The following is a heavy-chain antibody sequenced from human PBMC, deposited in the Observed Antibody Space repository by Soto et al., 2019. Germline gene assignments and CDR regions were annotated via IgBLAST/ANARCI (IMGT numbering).Heavy chain of an antibody. CDR2: IWYDGSNR. V-gene: IGHV3-33*01. CDR3: ARDRPYVDL. Sequence: QVQLVESGGGVVQPGRSLRLSCAASGFSFSTYTIHWVRQAPGKGLEWVAFIWYDGSNRDYADSLKGRFTSSRDNSKNTMYLQMTSLRVEDTAMYLYARDRPYVDLWGRGTLVTVS. CDR1: GFSFSTYT. J-gene: IGHJ2*01.